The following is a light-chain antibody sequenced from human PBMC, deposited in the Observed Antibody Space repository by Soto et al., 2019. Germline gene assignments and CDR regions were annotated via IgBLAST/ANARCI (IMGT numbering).Light chain of an antibody. J-gene: IGKJ4*01. CDR3: QQRCNWPPVT. CDR2: DAS. Sequence: EIVLTQSPATLSLSPGERATLSCRASRSVSGCVVWYQQKPGQPPRLLIYDASDRATGIPARFSGSGSGTDFTLTISSLEPEDFAVYYCQQRCNWPPVTFGGGTKVEIK. V-gene: IGKV3-11*01. CDR1: RSVSGC.